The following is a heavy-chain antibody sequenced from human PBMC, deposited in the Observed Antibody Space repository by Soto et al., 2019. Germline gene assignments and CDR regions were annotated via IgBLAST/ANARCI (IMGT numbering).Heavy chain of an antibody. D-gene: IGHD3-10*01. CDR1: GFTFSSYS. V-gene: IGHV3-21*01. CDR3: ARVWFGYYGMDV. Sequence: LRLSCAASGFTFSSYSMNWVRQAPGKGLEWVSSTSSSSSYIYYADSVKGRFTISRDNAKNSLYLQMNSLRAEDTAVYYCARVWFGYYGMDVWGQGTTVTVSS. J-gene: IGHJ6*02. CDR2: TSSSSSYI.